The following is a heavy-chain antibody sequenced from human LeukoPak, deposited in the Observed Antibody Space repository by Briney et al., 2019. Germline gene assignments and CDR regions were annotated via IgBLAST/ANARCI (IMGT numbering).Heavy chain of an antibody. CDR2: ISSSSSYI. Sequence: GGSLRLSCAASGFTFSSYSMNWVRQAPGKGLEWVSSISSSSSYIYYADSVKGRFTISRDNAENSLYLQMNSLRAEDTAVYYCARLREYQLLRWFDPWGQGTLVTVSS. CDR3: ARLREYQLLRWFDP. CDR1: GFTFSSYS. J-gene: IGHJ5*02. V-gene: IGHV3-21*01. D-gene: IGHD2-2*01.